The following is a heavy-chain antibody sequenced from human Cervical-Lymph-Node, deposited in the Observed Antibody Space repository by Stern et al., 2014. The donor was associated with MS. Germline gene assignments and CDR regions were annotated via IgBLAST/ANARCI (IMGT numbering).Heavy chain of an antibody. D-gene: IGHD3-16*01. Sequence: EVQLLESGGGLVQPGGSLRLSCAASGVTLSDLWMNWVRQAPGKGLEWRAIVSLDGGQTFYASSVKGRITISRENTKNSLVRQMTSLRPDDTPLYCCVGGWGWLPDYWGQETLVTVSS. CDR3: VGGWGWLPDY. CDR2: VSLDGGQT. J-gene: IGHJ4*02. V-gene: IGHV3-7*01. CDR1: GVTLSDLW.